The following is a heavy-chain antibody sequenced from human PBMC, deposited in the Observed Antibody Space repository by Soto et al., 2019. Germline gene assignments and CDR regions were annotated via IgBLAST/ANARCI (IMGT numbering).Heavy chain of an antibody. CDR1: GGSISSTDHY. J-gene: IGHJ6*02. V-gene: IGHV4-39*01. CDR3: ARLVFHCLRGSCDDYSFYGLDV. CDR2: IYFAGST. Sequence: PSEILSLTCTVSGGSISSTDHYWGWVRQPPGKGLEWLGSIYFAGSTFHNPALKSRATISVDTSRNQFSLRLTTVTASDTAVYYCARLVFHCLRGSCDDYSFYGLDVWGQGTTVTVSS. D-gene: IGHD2-15*01.